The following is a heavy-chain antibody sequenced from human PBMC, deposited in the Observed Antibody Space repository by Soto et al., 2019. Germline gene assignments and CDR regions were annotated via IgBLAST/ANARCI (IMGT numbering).Heavy chain of an antibody. CDR3: AGDPDSHYNDSHASSYP. D-gene: IGHD3-22*01. J-gene: IGHJ5*02. Sequence: ASVKVSCKTSGYTFSNYFIHWVRQAPGQGPEWMGIINPSAGRTNYAQKFQGRVTITADTFTGTAYMESTSLRSDDTAVYYCAGDPDSHYNDSHASSYPWGQGTLVPVSS. V-gene: IGHV1-46*01. CDR2: INPSAGRT. CDR1: GYTFSNYF.